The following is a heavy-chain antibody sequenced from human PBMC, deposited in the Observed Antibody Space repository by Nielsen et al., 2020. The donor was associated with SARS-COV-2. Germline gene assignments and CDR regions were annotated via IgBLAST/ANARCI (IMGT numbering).Heavy chain of an antibody. D-gene: IGHD2-2*01. Sequence: GESLKISCAASGFTFSSYAMHWVRQAPGKGLEWVAVISYDGSNKYYADSVKGRFTISRDNSKNTLYLQMNSLRAEDTAVYYCARDHSLSDVDCSSTSCYLDYWGQGTLVTVSS. CDR3: ARDHSLSDVDCSSTSCYLDY. J-gene: IGHJ4*02. CDR1: GFTFSSYA. CDR2: ISYDGSNK. V-gene: IGHV3-30-3*01.